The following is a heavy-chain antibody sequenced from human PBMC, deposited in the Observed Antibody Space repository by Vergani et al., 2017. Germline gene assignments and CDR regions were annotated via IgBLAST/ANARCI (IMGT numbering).Heavy chain of an antibody. D-gene: IGHD3-9*01. Sequence: EVQLVESGGGLVKPGGSLRLSCAASGFTFSSYSMNWVRQAPGKGLEWVSSISSSSSYIYYADSVKGRFTISRDNAKNSLYLQMNSLRAEDTAVYYCARGAYDILTGYYHYDYYYGMDVWGQGTTVTVSS. J-gene: IGHJ6*02. CDR3: ARGAYDILTGYYHYDYYYGMDV. CDR1: GFTFSSYS. CDR2: ISSSSSYI. V-gene: IGHV3-21*01.